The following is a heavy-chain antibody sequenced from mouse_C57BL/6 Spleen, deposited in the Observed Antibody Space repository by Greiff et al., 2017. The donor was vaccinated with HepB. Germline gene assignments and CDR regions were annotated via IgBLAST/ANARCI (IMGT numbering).Heavy chain of an antibody. D-gene: IGHD4-1*01. Sequence: VQLQQSGAELARPGASVKLSCKASGYTFTSYGISWVKQRTGQGLEWIGEIYPRSGNTYYNEKFKGKATLTADKSSSTAYMELRSLTSEDSAVYFCARETGTRFAYWGQGTLVTVSA. J-gene: IGHJ3*01. CDR1: GYTFTSYG. CDR3: ARETGTRFAY. CDR2: IYPRSGNT. V-gene: IGHV1-81*01.